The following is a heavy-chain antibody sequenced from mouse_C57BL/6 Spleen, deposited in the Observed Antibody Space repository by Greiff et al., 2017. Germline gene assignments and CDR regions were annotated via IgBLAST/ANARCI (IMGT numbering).Heavy chain of an antibody. J-gene: IGHJ2*01. CDR2: IWSGGST. V-gene: IGHV2-4*01. Sequence: VQLQESGPGLVQPSQSLSITCTVSGFSLTSSGVHWVRQPPGKGLEWLGVIWSGGSTDYNAAFISRLSISKDNSKSQVFFKMNSLQADDTAIYYCAKNSDYYGSSYHFDYWGQGTTLTVSS. CDR3: AKNSDYYGSSYHFDY. CDR1: GFSLTSSG. D-gene: IGHD1-1*01.